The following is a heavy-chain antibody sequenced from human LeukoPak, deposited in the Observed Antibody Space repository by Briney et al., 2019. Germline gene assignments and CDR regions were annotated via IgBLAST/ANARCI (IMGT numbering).Heavy chain of an antibody. V-gene: IGHV3-23*01. Sequence: GGSLRLSCAASGFTFSSYAMSWVRQAPGKGLEWVSAISGSGGSTYYADSVKGRFTISRDNSKNTLYLQMNSLRAEDTAVYYCAKDLLWFGELEAYGMDVWGQGTTVTVSS. CDR2: ISGSGGST. CDR1: GFTFSSYA. D-gene: IGHD3-10*01. J-gene: IGHJ6*02. CDR3: AKDLLWFGELEAYGMDV.